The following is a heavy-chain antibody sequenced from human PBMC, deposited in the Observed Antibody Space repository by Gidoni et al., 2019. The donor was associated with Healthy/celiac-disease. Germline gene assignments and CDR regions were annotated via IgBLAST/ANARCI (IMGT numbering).Heavy chain of an antibody. Sequence: QVQLVQSGAEVKKPGSSVKVSCKASGGTLSSYAISWVRQAPGQGLEWRGGIIPIFGTANYAQKFQGRVTITADESTSTAYMELSSLRSEDTAVYYCARAHGRDIVVVPAAIGAFDIWGQGTMVTVSS. D-gene: IGHD2-2*01. V-gene: IGHV1-69*01. J-gene: IGHJ3*02. CDR3: ARAHGRDIVVVPAAIGAFDI. CDR2: IIPIFGTA. CDR1: GGTLSSYA.